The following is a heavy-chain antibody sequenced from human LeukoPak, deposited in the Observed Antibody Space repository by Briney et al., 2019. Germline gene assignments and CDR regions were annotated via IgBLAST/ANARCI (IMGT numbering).Heavy chain of an antibody. D-gene: IGHD2-2*03. CDR1: GYSFTSYW. Sequence: GESLKISCKCSGYSFTSYWIGWVRQMPGKGLEWMGIIYPGDSDTRYSPSFQGQVTISADKSISTAYLQWSSLKASDTAMYYCARLGIVVVPAAPEYYFDYWGQGTLVTVSS. CDR3: ARLGIVVVPAAPEYYFDY. J-gene: IGHJ4*02. CDR2: IYPGDSDT. V-gene: IGHV5-51*01.